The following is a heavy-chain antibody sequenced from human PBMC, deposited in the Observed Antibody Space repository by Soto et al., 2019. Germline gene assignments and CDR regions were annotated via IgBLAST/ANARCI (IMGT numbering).Heavy chain of an antibody. J-gene: IGHJ6*04. V-gene: IGHV3-30*03. CDR3: AADPWDV. CDR1: GFTFSSYG. Sequence: QVQLVESGGGVVQPGRSLRLSCAASGFTFSSYGMHWVRQAPGKGLEWVAVISYDGSNKYYADSVKGRFTISRDNSKNTLYLQMNSLRAEDTAVYYCAADPWDVWGKGTTVTVSS. CDR2: ISYDGSNK.